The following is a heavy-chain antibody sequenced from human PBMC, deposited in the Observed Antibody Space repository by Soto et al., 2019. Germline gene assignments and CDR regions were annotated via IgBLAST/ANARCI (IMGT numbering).Heavy chain of an antibody. J-gene: IGHJ4*02. CDR3: VRGTSSFCDRRTCYSFAF. CDR1: VYTFTNYD. CDR2: MNPKSGNT. D-gene: IGHD2-21*01. Sequence: QVQLVQSETEVKTPGASIKVSCKASVYTFTNYDINWVRQATGQGLEWMGWMNPKSGNTGFAQNFQGRITLTRDTSISTAYMEVSSLRFEDTAVYYCVRGTSSFCDRRTCYSFAFWGQGTLVTVSS. V-gene: IGHV1-8*02.